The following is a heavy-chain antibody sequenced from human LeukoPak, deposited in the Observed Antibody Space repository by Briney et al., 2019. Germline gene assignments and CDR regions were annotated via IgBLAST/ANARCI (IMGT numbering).Heavy chain of an antibody. Sequence: GGSLRLSCAASGFTFSSYGMHWVRQAPGKGLEWVAVMWYDGSNKYYADSVKGRFTISRDNSKNTLYLQMNSLRAEDTAVYYCAKDLGDWGQGTLVTVSS. D-gene: IGHD2-15*01. J-gene: IGHJ4*02. CDR3: AKDLGD. CDR1: GFTFSSYG. CDR2: MWYDGSNK. V-gene: IGHV3-33*06.